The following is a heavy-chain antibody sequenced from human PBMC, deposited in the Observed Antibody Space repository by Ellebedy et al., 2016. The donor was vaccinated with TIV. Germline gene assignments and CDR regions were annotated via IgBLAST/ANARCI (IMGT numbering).Heavy chain of an antibody. CDR1: GGSISSYY. Sequence: SETLSLTXTVSGGSISSYYWSWIRQPPGKGLEWIGYIYYSGSTYYNPSLKSRVTISVDTSKNQFSLKLSSVTAADTAVYYCARGTRPDAFDIWGQGTMVTVSS. J-gene: IGHJ3*02. D-gene: IGHD2-2*01. V-gene: IGHV4-59*08. CDR3: ARGTRPDAFDI. CDR2: IYYSGST.